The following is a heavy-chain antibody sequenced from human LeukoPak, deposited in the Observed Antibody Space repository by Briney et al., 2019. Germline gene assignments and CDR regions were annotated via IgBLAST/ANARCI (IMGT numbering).Heavy chain of an antibody. J-gene: IGHJ4*02. D-gene: IGHD1-1*01. Sequence: TSETLSLTCTVSGGSISTYYWSWIRKPPGKGLEWIGYIYYRGNTNYNPSLKSRVTMAVDTSKNQFSLKVSSVTAADTAVYYCARAGNNWSFDYWGQGTLVTVSS. CDR2: IYYRGNT. V-gene: IGHV4-59*01. CDR1: GGSISTYY. CDR3: ARAGNNWSFDY.